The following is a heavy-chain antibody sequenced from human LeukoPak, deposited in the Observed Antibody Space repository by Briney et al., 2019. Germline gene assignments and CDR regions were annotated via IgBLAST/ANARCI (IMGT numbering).Heavy chain of an antibody. V-gene: IGHV3-48*04. Sequence: GGSLRLPCAASGFTFSSFSMNWVRQAPGKGLEWVSYISSSSSTKYNADSVKGRFTISRDNAKNTLYLQMNSLRAEDTAVYYCARDHYGGNSDYWGQGTLVTVSS. CDR3: ARDHYGGNSDY. D-gene: IGHD4-23*01. CDR1: GFTFSSFS. J-gene: IGHJ4*02. CDR2: ISSSSSTK.